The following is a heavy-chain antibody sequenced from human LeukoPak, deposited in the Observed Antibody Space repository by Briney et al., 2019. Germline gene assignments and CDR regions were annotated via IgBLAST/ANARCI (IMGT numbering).Heavy chain of an antibody. V-gene: IGHV4-39*01. J-gene: IGHJ4*02. D-gene: IGHD3-10*01. CDR1: GGSISRSSYY. Sequence: SETLSLTCTVSGGSISRSSYYWGWIRQSPGKGLEWIGSIYHSGSTYYNPSLKSRVTISVDTSKNQFSLKLSSVTASDTAVIYCARMLRGVSKNEFEGADYWGQGTLVTVSS. CDR2: IYHSGST. CDR3: ARMLRGVSKNEFEGADY.